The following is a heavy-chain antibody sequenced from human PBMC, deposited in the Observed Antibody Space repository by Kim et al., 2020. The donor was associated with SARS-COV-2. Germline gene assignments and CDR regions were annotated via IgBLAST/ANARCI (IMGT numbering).Heavy chain of an antibody. J-gene: IGHJ6*02. CDR3: AKDPNSSGWYVPHYYYYYGMDV. Sequence: GGSLRLSCAASGFTFSSYGMHWVRQAPGKGLEWVAVIWYDGSNKYYADSVKGRFTISRDNSKNTLYLQMNSLRAEDTAVYYCAKDPNSSGWYVPHYYYYYGMDVWGQGTTVTVSS. CDR1: GFTFSSYG. V-gene: IGHV3-33*06. D-gene: IGHD6-19*01. CDR2: IWYDGSNK.